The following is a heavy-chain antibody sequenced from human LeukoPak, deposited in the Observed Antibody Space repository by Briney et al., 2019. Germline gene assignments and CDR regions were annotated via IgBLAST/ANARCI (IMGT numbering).Heavy chain of an antibody. D-gene: IGHD6-19*01. V-gene: IGHV3-23*01. CDR3: ARNSGWYGIS. Sequence: GGSLRLSCMVSGFTLSSYEMSWIRQAPGKGLEWVSSIEYGESTTHYADSVRGRFTISRDNYKNTMYLQLTSLSDDDTAVYFCARNSGWYGISWGQGTLVIVSS. J-gene: IGHJ4*02. CDR1: GFTLSSYE. CDR2: IEYGESTT.